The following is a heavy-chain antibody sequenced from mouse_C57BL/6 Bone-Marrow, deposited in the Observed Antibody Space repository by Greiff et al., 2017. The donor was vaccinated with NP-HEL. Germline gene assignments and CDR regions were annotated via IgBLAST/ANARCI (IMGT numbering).Heavy chain of an antibody. Sequence: VQLQQSGAELVRPGASVKLSCTASGFNIKDYYMHWVKQRPEQGLEWIGRIDPADGDTEYAPQFQGKATMTAETSSNTGSLQLSSLPSEDTAVYYGTTWGNFDYWGQGTTLTVSS. J-gene: IGHJ2*01. CDR1: GFNIKDYY. CDR3: TTWGNFDY. V-gene: IGHV14-1*01. CDR2: IDPADGDT.